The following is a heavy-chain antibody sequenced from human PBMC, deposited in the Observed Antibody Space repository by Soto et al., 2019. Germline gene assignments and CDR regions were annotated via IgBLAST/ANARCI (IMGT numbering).Heavy chain of an antibody. V-gene: IGHV4-31*03. CDR3: AAQRIPQGQFDDY. J-gene: IGHJ4*02. CDR1: GGSINSGAYY. CDR2: IHYTGIT. D-gene: IGHD2-15*01. Sequence: QVQLRESGPGLVKPAQTLSLTCTVSGGSINSGAYYWNWIRQHPGKGLEWIGYIHYTGITYQNPSLNSRVTLSLDTSTTHLSLKLTSVTSADTAVYYCAAQRIPQGQFDDYWGQGTLVTVSS.